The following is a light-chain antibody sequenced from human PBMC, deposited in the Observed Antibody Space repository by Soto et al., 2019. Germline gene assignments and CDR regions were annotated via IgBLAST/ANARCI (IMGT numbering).Light chain of an antibody. V-gene: IGLV1-51*01. CDR3: GTWDSSLSVWV. J-gene: IGLJ3*02. CDR1: NSNIGNNY. CDR2: DNN. Sequence: QSVLTQPPSVSAAPGQKVTISCSGSNSNIGNNYVSWYQQLPGTAPKLLIYDNNERPSGIPDRFSGSKSGTSATLGITGLQTGDEADYYCGTWDSSLSVWVFGGGTKLTVL.